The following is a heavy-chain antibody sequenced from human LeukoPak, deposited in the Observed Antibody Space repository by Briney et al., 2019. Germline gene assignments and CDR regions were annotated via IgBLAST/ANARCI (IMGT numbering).Heavy chain of an antibody. CDR2: IYTSGST. CDR1: GGSISSGSYY. D-gene: IGHD3-22*01. Sequence: SETLSLTCTVSGGSISSGSYYWSWIRQPAGKGLEWIGRIYTSGSTNYNPSLKSRVTISEDTSKNQFSLKLSSVTAADTAAYYCARDGTYYYDSSGYLIRANGAFDIWGQGTMVTVSS. V-gene: IGHV4-61*02. J-gene: IGHJ3*02. CDR3: ARDGTYYYDSSGYLIRANGAFDI.